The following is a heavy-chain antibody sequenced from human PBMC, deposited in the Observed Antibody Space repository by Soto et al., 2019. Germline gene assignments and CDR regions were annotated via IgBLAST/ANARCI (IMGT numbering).Heavy chain of an antibody. D-gene: IGHD2-15*01. J-gene: IGHJ4*02. CDR3: AREDCSGGSCYPGLSNFDY. CDR2: INPNSGGT. Sequence: ASVKVSCKASGYTFTGYYMHWVRQAPGQGLEWMGWINPNSGGTNYAQKFQGWVTMTRDTSISTAYMELSRLRSDDTAVYYCAREDCSGGSCYPGLSNFDYWGQGTLVTVSS. CDR1: GYTFTGYY. V-gene: IGHV1-2*04.